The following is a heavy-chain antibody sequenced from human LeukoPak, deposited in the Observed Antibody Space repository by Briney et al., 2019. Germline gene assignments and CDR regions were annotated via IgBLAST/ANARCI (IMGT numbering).Heavy chain of an antibody. J-gene: IGHJ5*02. Sequence: PSETLSLTCAVYGGSFSGYYWSWIRQPPGKGLEWIGEINHSGSTKQNPSLKSRVTISVDTSKNQFSLKLSSVTAADTAVYYCARGAEHESWFDPWGQGTLVTVSS. V-gene: IGHV4-34*01. CDR2: INHSGST. D-gene: IGHD1-26*01. CDR3: ARGAEHESWFDP. CDR1: GGSFSGYY.